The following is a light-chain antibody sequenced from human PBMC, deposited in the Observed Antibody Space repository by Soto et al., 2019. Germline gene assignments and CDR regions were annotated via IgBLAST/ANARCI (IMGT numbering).Light chain of an antibody. CDR1: QSLVHSDGNTY. V-gene: IGKV2-30*02. Sequence: DVVLTQSPLSLPVTLGQPASISCRSSQSLVHSDGNTYLTWFQQRPGQSPRRLIYKVSNWDSGVPDRFSGSGSGTEFTLKIGRVEAEDVGVYYCMQATPWPYTLGQGTKLEIK. CDR2: KVS. CDR3: MQATPWPYT. J-gene: IGKJ2*01.